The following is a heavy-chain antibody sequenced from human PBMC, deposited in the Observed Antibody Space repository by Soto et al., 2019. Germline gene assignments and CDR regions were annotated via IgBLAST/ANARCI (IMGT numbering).Heavy chain of an antibody. J-gene: IGHJ4*02. Sequence: QVQLQESGPGLVKPSETLSLTCTVSGGSVSSGHFYWSWIRQPPGKGLEWIGYIYYSGSTKYNPSHRSRVTILVDTSKNQCSLKLTSVTAADTAVYYCARSGSGSGWLGGQGTLVTVSS. CDR2: IYYSGST. CDR3: ARSGSGSGWL. CDR1: GGSVSSGHFY. V-gene: IGHV4-61*01. D-gene: IGHD6-19*01.